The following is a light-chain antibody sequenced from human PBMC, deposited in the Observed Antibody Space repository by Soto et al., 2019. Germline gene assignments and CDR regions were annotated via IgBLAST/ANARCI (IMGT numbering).Light chain of an antibody. CDR1: SSDVGGYNS. CDR2: EVN. J-gene: IGLJ2*01. V-gene: IGLV2-8*01. CDR3: SSYAGSTNYVL. Sequence: QSVLTQPPSASGSPGQSVTISCTGTSSDVGGYNSVSWYQQHPGKAPKLMIYEVNKRPSGVPDRFSGSKSGNTASLTVSGLQAEDEADYYCSSYAGSTNYVLFGGGTKVTVL.